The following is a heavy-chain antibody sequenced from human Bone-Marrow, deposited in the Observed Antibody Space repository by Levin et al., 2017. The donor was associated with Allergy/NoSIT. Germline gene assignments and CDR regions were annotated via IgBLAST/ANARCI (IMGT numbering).Heavy chain of an antibody. CDR1: GGTFSTYA. V-gene: IGHV1-69*01. D-gene: IGHD6-6*01. Sequence: KISCKASGGTFSTYATTWVRQAPGQGLEWMGEIIPIFGTPKYAQKFQGRVTITADESTSTAFMDLSSVRAEDTAVYYCARGGRAAPSHYYNGMDVWGQGTTVTVSS. CDR2: IIPIFGTP. CDR3: ARGGRAAPSHYYNGMDV. J-gene: IGHJ6*02.